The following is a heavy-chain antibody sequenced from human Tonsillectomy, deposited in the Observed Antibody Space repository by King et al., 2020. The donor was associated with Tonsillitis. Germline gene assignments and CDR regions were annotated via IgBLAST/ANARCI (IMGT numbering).Heavy chain of an antibody. CDR3: AHTQGGYSGNGWYPSPFDY. J-gene: IGHJ4*02. CDR2: IYWNDDK. Sequence: TLKESGPPLVKPTQTLTLTCTFSGFSLSSTGVAVGWIRQPPGKALEWLTLIYWNDDKRYSPSLKSRLTITKDTSKNQVVLTMTNMDPVDTATYYCAHTQGGYSGNGWYPSPFDYWGQGSLVTVSS. CDR1: GFSLSSTGVA. V-gene: IGHV2-5*01. D-gene: IGHD6-19*01.